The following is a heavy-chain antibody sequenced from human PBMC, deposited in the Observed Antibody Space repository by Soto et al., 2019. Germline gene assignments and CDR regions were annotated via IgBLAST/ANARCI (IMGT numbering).Heavy chain of an antibody. J-gene: IGHJ3*02. CDR1: GFTFSSYA. V-gene: IGHV3-30-3*01. CDR2: ISYDGSNK. D-gene: IGHD1-26*01. CDR3: ARDGDGSYPRCDAFDI. Sequence: QVQLVESGGGVVQPGRSLRLSCAASGFTFSSYAMHWVRQAPGKGLEWVAVISYDGSNKYYADSVKGRFTISRDNSKNTLYLQMNSLRAEDTAVYYCARDGDGSYPRCDAFDIWGQGTMVTVSS.